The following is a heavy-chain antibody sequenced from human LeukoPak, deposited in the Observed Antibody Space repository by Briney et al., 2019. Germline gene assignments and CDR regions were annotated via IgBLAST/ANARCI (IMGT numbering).Heavy chain of an antibody. Sequence: SETLSLTCTVSGGSISSSSYYWGWIRQPPGKGLEWIGSIYYSGSTYYNPSLKSRVTISVDTSKNQFSLKLSSVTAADTAVYYCAREHPRGEVDDFDYWGQGTLVTVSS. CDR1: GGSISSSSYY. D-gene: IGHD3-16*01. CDR2: IYYSGST. V-gene: IGHV4-39*02. CDR3: AREHPRGEVDDFDY. J-gene: IGHJ4*02.